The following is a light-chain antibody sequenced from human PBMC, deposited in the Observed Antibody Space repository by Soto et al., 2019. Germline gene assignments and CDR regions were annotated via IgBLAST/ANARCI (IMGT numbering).Light chain of an antibody. V-gene: IGKV2D-29*01. CDR3: MQSIQLPLT. J-gene: IGKJ4*01. Sequence: DIVMTQTPLSLSVTPGQPASISCKSSQSLLHSDGKTYLYWYLQKAGQPPQLLIYEVYTRFSGVPDRFSGSGSGTDFTLKISRVEAEDVGVYYCMQSIQLPLTFGGGTKVDIK. CDR2: EVY. CDR1: QSLLHSDGKTY.